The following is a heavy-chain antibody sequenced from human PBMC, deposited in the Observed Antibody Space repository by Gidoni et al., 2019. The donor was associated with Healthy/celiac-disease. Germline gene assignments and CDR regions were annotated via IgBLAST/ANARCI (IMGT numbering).Heavy chain of an antibody. Sequence: QVQLQQWGAGLLKPSETLSPTCAVYGGSFSGYYWSWIRQPPGKGLEWIGEINHSGSTNYNPSRKSRVTISVDTSKNQFSLKLSSVTAADTAVYYCARRTRRGSRSSRQNWFDPWGQGTLVTVSS. V-gene: IGHV4-34*01. CDR1: GGSFSGYY. D-gene: IGHD3-10*01. CDR2: INHSGST. CDR3: ARRTRRGSRSSRQNWFDP. J-gene: IGHJ5*02.